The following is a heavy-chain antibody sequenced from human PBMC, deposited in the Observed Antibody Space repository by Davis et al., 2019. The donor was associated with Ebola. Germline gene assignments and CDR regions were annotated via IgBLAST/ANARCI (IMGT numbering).Heavy chain of an antibody. CDR2: MNPYSGNA. J-gene: IGHJ5*02. CDR1: GYTFTDSY. V-gene: IGHV1-8*02. Sequence: ASVKVSCKASGYTFTDSYIHWVRQATGQGLEWMGWMNPYSGNAGYAQKFQGRVSMTRNTSISTAYMELSSLRSEDTAIYYCARVGFDPWGQGTLITVSS. CDR3: ARVGFDP.